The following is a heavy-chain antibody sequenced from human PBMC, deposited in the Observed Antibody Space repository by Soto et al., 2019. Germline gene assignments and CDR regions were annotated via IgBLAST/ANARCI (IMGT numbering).Heavy chain of an antibody. CDR1: GFTFSSYA. J-gene: IGHJ4*02. Sequence: GGSLRLSCAASGFTFSSYAMSWVRQAPGKGLEWVSAISGSGGSTYYADSVKGRFTISRDNSKNTLYLQMNSLRAEDTAVYYCAKDSRNKGDTAMVSFDYWGQGTLVTVSS. V-gene: IGHV3-23*01. CDR2: ISGSGGST. D-gene: IGHD5-18*01. CDR3: AKDSRNKGDTAMVSFDY.